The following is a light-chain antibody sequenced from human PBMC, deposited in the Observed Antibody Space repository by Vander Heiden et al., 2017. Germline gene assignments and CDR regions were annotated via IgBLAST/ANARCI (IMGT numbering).Light chain of an antibody. CDR1: QSIRSW. V-gene: IGKV1-5*03. J-gene: IGKJ2*01. Sequence: DIQMTESPSTLSGSGGGRVTITCRASQSIRSWLAWYTQKPGKAPKLLIYKASSLERGVPSRFSGSGYGTEFTLTITSRQPDDFAPYYCQQYKSFFPYTFGQGTKLQIK. CDR2: KAS. CDR3: QQYKSFFPYT.